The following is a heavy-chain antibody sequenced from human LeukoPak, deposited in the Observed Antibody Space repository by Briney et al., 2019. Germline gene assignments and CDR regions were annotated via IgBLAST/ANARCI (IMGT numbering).Heavy chain of an antibody. D-gene: IGHD6-6*01. Sequence: GGSLRLSCAASGLTFSTYAMTWVRQAPGKGLEWVSAISGSGGSTYYADSVKGRFTISRDNSKNTLYLQMNSLRAEDTAVYYCAKDLGARRLFDYWGQGTLVTVSS. CDR2: ISGSGGST. CDR1: GLTFSTYA. CDR3: AKDLGARRLFDY. J-gene: IGHJ4*02. V-gene: IGHV3-23*01.